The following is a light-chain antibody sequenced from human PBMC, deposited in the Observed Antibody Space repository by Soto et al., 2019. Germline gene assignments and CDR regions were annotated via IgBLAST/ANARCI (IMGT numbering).Light chain of an antibody. V-gene: IGLV1-40*01. CDR1: SSNIGAGYD. CDR3: QSYDGNLSGSV. Sequence: QSVLTQPPSVSGAPGQRVTISCTGSSSNIGAGYDVHWYQQLPGTAPKLLIYGNDNRPSGIPDRFSGSKSGTSASLAITGLQAEDEADYYCQSYDGNLSGSVFGGSTQLTVL. J-gene: IGLJ7*01. CDR2: GND.